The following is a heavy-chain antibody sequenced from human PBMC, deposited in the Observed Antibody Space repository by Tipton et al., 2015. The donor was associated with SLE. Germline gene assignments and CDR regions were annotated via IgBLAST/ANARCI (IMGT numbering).Heavy chain of an antibody. Sequence: SLRLSCAASGFTFTTFSLTWVRQAPRKGLDWVSSISSSSRYIYYADSVKGRFTISRDNAKNSVYLQMNSLRAEDTAVYYCARDIRMTTFTLTFDPWGQGTLVTVSS. CDR1: GFTFTTFS. V-gene: IGHV3-21*01. D-gene: IGHD3-16*01. CDR3: ARDIRMTTFTLTFDP. CDR2: ISSSSRYI. J-gene: IGHJ5*02.